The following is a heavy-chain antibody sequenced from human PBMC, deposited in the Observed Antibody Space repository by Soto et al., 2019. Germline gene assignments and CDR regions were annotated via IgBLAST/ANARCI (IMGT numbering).Heavy chain of an antibody. CDR1: GYTFTSYC. J-gene: IGHJ6*02. CDR2: ISAYNGNT. Sequence: QVQLVQSGAEVKKPGASVKVSCKASGYTFTSYCISWVRQAPGQGLEWMGWISAYNGNTNYAQKRQGRVTMTPDTSARTADMELRSLEADETAGYYFSRARYCCSNRCYTGYYDGMDVWSQCPTVTASS. CDR3: SRARYCCSNRCYTGYYDGMDV. V-gene: IGHV1-18*01. D-gene: IGHD2-2*02.